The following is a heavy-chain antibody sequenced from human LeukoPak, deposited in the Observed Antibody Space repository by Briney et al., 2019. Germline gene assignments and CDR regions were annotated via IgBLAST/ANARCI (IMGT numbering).Heavy chain of an antibody. J-gene: IGHJ4*02. V-gene: IGHV1-24*01. D-gene: IGHD2-2*02. CDR1: GYTLTELS. CDR3: ATLGYCSSTSCYKFDY. CDR2: FDPEDGET. Sequence: GASVKVSCKVSGYTLTELSMHWVRQAPGKGLEWMGGFDPEDGETIYAQKFQGRVTMTEDTSTDTAYMELSSLRSEDTAVYYCATLGYCSSTSCYKFDYWGQGTLVTVSS.